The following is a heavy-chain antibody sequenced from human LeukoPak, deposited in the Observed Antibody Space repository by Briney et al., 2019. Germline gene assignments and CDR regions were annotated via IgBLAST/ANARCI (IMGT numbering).Heavy chain of an antibody. CDR1: GYTFTSYG. J-gene: IGHJ4*02. Sequence: ASVKVSCKASGYTFTSYGFSWVRQAPGQGLEWMGWISSYNDNTNYAQNFQGRVTMTTDTSTRTAYMELRSLRSDDTAVYYCARDKGLYSAVAESDFWGQGTLVTVSS. D-gene: IGHD6-19*01. CDR2: ISSYNDNT. CDR3: ARDKGLYSAVAESDF. V-gene: IGHV1-18*01.